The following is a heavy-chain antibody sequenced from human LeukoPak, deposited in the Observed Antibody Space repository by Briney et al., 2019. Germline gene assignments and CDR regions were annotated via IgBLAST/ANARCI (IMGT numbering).Heavy chain of an antibody. Sequence: EWVSYISTTSSTIYYADSVKGRFTISRDNAKNSLYLQMNSLRAEDTAVYYCARSGSGYLDYWGQGTLVTVSS. CDR3: ARSGSGYLDY. D-gene: IGHD6-19*01. CDR2: ISTTSSTI. J-gene: IGHJ4*02. V-gene: IGHV3-48*01.